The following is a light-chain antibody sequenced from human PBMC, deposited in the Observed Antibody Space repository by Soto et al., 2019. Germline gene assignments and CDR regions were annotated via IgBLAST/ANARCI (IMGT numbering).Light chain of an antibody. CDR2: KAS. CDR1: QSIGTW. V-gene: IGKV1-5*03. CDR3: QQYNDYQRT. J-gene: IGKJ1*01. Sequence: DIQMTQSPSTLSASEGDRVTITCRASQSIGTWLAWYQQKPGKAPKLLIYKASSLESGVPSRFSGSGSGTEFTLTISSLQPADFATYYCQQYNDYQRTFGQGTKVEVK.